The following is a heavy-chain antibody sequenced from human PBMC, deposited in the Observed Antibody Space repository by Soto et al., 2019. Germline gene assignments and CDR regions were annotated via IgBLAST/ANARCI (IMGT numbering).Heavy chain of an antibody. Sequence: PSETLSLTCNMSGDSYSISTYSWSWIRQPPGKALQWIGFIYQGGVTSYNPSLASRVSISLDRSNNQCSLKLKSVTAADTAVYFCAGMPYTSGLRFDPWGPGTLVTSPQ. CDR1: GDSYSISTYS. CDR3: AGMPYTSGLRFDP. J-gene: IGHJ5*02. V-gene: IGHV4-30-2*01. CDR2: IYQGGVT. D-gene: IGHD6-19*01.